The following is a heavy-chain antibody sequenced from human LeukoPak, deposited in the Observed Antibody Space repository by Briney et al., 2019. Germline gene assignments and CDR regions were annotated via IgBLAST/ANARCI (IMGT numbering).Heavy chain of an antibody. V-gene: IGHV3-23*01. D-gene: IGHD6-19*01. CDR2: ISGSGGST. CDR1: GFTFSSYA. CDR3: AKGPINRSGWYPFDY. Sequence: PGGSLRLSCAASGFTFSSYAMSWVRQAPGKGLEWVSAISGSGGSTYYADSVKGRFTISRDNSKNTLYLQMNSLRAEDTAAYYCAKGPINRSGWYPFDYWGQGTLVTVSS. J-gene: IGHJ4*02.